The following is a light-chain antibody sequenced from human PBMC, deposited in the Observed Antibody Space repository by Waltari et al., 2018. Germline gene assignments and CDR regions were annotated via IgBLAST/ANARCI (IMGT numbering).Light chain of an antibody. CDR3: ETGGHGTWV. CDR2: VNSDGSH. J-gene: IGLJ3*02. CDR1: SGHSSNI. Sequence: QLVLTQSPSASASLGASVKLTCTLSSGHSSNIIAWLQQQPGKGPRYLMKVNSDGSHRKGEEILDRFSGSSSGAERYLTISSLQSEDEADYYCETGGHGTWVFGGGTKLTVL. V-gene: IGLV4-69*01.